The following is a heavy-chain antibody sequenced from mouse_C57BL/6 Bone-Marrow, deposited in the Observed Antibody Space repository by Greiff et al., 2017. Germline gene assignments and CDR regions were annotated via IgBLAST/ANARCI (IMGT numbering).Heavy chain of an antibody. Sequence: QVQLQQPGAELVKPGASVKLSCKASGYTFTSYWMQWVKQRPGQGLEWIGELDPSDSNTNYNQKFKGKATLTVDTSSSTAYMQLSSLTSADSAVYYCARPPYYFSSSWFAYWGQGTMVTVSA. CDR3: ARPPYYFSSSWFAY. J-gene: IGHJ3*01. V-gene: IGHV1-50*01. CDR2: LDPSDSNT. D-gene: IGHD1-1*01. CDR1: GYTFTSYW.